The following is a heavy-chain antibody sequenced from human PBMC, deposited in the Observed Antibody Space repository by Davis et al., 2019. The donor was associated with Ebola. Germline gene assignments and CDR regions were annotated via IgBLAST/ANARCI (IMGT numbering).Heavy chain of an antibody. CDR2: IYSGGST. Sequence: GESLKISCAASGFTVSSNYMSWVRQAPGKGLEWVSVIYSGGSTYYADSVKGRFTISRDNSKNTLYLQMNSLRAEDTAVYYCARGLNWVGGMDVWGQGTTVTVSS. V-gene: IGHV3-66*01. CDR1: GFTVSSNY. D-gene: IGHD2-15*01. CDR3: ARGLNWVGGMDV. J-gene: IGHJ6*02.